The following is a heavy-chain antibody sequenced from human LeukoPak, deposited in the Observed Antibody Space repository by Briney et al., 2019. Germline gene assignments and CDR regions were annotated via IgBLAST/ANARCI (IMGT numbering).Heavy chain of an antibody. Sequence: ASVKVSCKASGFTFTDYFMHWVRQAPGQGLEWMGWIKHDSGATKYAQKFQGRVTMTRDTSISTAYMELSRLRSDDTAVYYCASGDYGDPPLNYWGQGTLVTVSS. CDR2: IKHDSGAT. V-gene: IGHV1-2*02. CDR3: ASGDYGDPPLNY. J-gene: IGHJ4*02. CDR1: GFTFTDYF. D-gene: IGHD4/OR15-4a*01.